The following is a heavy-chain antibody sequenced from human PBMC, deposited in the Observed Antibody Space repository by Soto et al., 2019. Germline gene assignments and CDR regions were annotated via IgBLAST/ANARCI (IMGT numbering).Heavy chain of an antibody. CDR3: AKGSEAAVFCGMDV. Sequence: PRGSLRLSCAASVFTFSSYAMSWVRQAPGKGLEWVSAISGSGVSTYYADSVKGRFTISRDNSKNTLYLQMNSLRAEDTAVYYCAKGSEAAVFCGMDVWGQGTTVTV. J-gene: IGHJ6*02. V-gene: IGHV3-23*01. CDR2: ISGSGVST. D-gene: IGHD6-13*01. CDR1: VFTFSSYA.